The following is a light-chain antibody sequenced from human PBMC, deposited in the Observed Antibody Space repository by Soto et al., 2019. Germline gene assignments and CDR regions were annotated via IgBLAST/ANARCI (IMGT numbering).Light chain of an antibody. J-gene: IGKJ2*01. CDR2: GAS. CDR1: QSISSE. V-gene: IGKV3-15*01. Sequence: EIVMTQSPATLSVSPGESATLSCRASQSISSELAWYQQKPGQPPRLLIYGASTRATGVPARFTGSGSGSYFPATISGLQYEVFAVYYYQQDHNWPLTFGQGTRLEI. CDR3: QQDHNWPLT.